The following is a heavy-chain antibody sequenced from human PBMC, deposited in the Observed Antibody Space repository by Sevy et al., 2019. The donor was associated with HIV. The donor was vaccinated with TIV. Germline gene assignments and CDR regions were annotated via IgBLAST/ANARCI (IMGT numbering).Heavy chain of an antibody. J-gene: IGHJ4*02. V-gene: IGHV4-39*01. Sequence: SETLSLTCTVSGGSISSSSYYWGWIRQPPGKGLEWMVSIFYSGSTYYNPSLKRRVTISVDTSKNQCSLKLGSVTAADTAVYYCARQWFGELYGWGQGTLVTVSS. D-gene: IGHD3-10*01. CDR1: GGSISSSSYY. CDR3: ARQWFGELYG. CDR2: IFYSGST.